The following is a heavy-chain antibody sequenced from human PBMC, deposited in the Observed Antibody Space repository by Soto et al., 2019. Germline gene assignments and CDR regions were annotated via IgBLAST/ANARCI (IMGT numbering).Heavy chain of an antibody. CDR1: GFTFSDFY. J-gene: IGHJ4*02. Sequence: QVQVVESGGGLVQPGGSLRLSCAASGFTFSDFYMTWIRQAPGKGLEWVSYISNSGGFTNYADSVKGRFTISRDNAKYSRYPQMNSLRADDTAVYYCARVEHGSYPDYRGLGTLVTVSS. CDR2: ISNSGGFT. CDR3: ARVEHGSYPDY. V-gene: IGHV3-11*05. D-gene: IGHD6-6*01.